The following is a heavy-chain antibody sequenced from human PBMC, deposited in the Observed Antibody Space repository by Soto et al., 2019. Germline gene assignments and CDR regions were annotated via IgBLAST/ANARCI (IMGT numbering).Heavy chain of an antibody. Sequence: QVQLQESGAGLVKPSGTLSLTCAVSGDSVSSPYYWCWVRQPPGKGLEWIEEVFHTGTTSYNPSLRSRVTISMDKSNNQFSLDLSSVTAAETAVYYCARSARWYAVHSWGPGTLVIVSS. CDR3: ARSARWYAVHS. CDR1: GDSVSSPYY. CDR2: VFHTGTT. J-gene: IGHJ4*02. D-gene: IGHD6-13*01. V-gene: IGHV4-4*02.